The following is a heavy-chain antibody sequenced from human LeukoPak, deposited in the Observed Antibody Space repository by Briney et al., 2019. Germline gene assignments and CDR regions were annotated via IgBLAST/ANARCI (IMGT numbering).Heavy chain of an antibody. D-gene: IGHD3-3*01. CDR3: ARDFWSGSVGFDP. J-gene: IGHJ5*02. Sequence: SETLSLTCTVSGAAISTYFWSWIRQSPGKGLEWIGYIYSSGSTKYNPSLRSRVTISVDASKNQFALTLRSLTAADTTVYYCARDFWSGSVGFDPWGQGTLVTVSS. CDR2: IYSSGST. CDR1: GAAISTYF. V-gene: IGHV4-59*01.